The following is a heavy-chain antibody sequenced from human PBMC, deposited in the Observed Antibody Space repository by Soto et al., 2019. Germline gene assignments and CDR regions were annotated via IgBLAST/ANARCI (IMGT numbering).Heavy chain of an antibody. V-gene: IGHV3-15*01. Sequence: EVQLVESGGGLVKPGGSLRLSCEASGFTFSNAYINWVRQAPGKGLEWVGRSRSKTDGGTTDYAAPVKGRFTISRDDSENMVYLQVNSLKTEDTAVYYCTTFSMTSPYWGQGTLVTFSS. CDR1: GFTFSNAY. CDR2: SRSKTDGGTT. CDR3: TTFSMTSPY. J-gene: IGHJ4*02.